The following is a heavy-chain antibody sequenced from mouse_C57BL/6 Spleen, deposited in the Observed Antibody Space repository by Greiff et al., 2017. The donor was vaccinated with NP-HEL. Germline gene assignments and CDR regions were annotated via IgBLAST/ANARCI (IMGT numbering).Heavy chain of an antibody. J-gene: IGHJ1*03. Sequence: VMLVESGPGLVAPSQCLSITCTVSGFSFTSYAISWVRQPPGKGLEWLGVIWTGGGTNYNSALKSRLIISKDNSKNQVFLKMNSLQTDDTARYNCARHCRNSGYFDDWGTGTTVTVSS. V-gene: IGHV2-9-1*01. CDR1: GFSFTSYA. D-gene: IGHD2-1*01. CDR3: ARHCRNSGYFDD. CDR2: IWTGGGT.